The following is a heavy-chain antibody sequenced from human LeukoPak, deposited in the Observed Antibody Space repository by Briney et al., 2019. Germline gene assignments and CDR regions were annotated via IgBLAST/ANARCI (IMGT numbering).Heavy chain of an antibody. V-gene: IGHV3-23*01. J-gene: IGHJ4*02. CDR2: ISGSGGST. Sequence: GGSLRLSCAAPGFTFSTYSMNWVRQAPGKGLEWVSAISGSGGSTYYADSVKGRFTISRDNSKNTLYLQMNSLRAEDTAVYYCAKEGPKIVVVPAAFDDYWGQGTLVTVSS. D-gene: IGHD2-2*01. CDR3: AKEGPKIVVVPAAFDDY. CDR1: GFTFSTYS.